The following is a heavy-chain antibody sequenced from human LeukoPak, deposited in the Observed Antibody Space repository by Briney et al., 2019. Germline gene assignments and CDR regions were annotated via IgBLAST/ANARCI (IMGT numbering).Heavy chain of an antibody. CDR3: ARRWNYGRNYYIDV. CDR2: INDSGRT. Sequence: SETLCLTCAVYGGSFSNYYWSWIRQPPGKGLEWIGEINDSGRTNYNPSLMSRVTVSVDTSKKQFSLRLTSVTATDTAVYYCARRWNYGRNYYIDVWGKGATVSVSS. CDR1: GGSFSNYY. V-gene: IGHV4-34*01. D-gene: IGHD1-7*01. J-gene: IGHJ6*03.